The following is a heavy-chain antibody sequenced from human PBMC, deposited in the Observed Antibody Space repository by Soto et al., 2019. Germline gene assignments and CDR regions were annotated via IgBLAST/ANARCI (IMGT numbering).Heavy chain of an antibody. V-gene: IGHV3-9*01. Sequence: EVQLVECGGGLVQPGRSLRHSCAASGFTFNDYAMHWVRQAPGKGLEWVSRISWNSGSIGYADSVKGRFIISRDNAKNSLYLQMNSLRAEDTALYYCAKAVGSYGNFDYWGQGTLVTVSS. CDR3: AKAVGSYGNFDY. D-gene: IGHD5-18*01. CDR1: GFTFNDYA. J-gene: IGHJ4*02. CDR2: ISWNSGSI.